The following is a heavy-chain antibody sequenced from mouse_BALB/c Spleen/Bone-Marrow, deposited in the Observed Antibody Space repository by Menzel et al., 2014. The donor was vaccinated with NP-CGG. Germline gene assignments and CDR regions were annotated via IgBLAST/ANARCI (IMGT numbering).Heavy chain of an antibody. Sequence: EVKLLESGPELVKPGASMKISCKASGYSFAGYTMNWVKQSHGKNLEWIGLINPYNGGSSYNQKFKGKATLTVDKSSSTACMELLSLTSEDSAVYYCAREGYGSSYGFAYWGQGTLVTVSA. J-gene: IGHJ3*01. CDR1: GYSFAGYT. D-gene: IGHD1-1*01. CDR2: INPYNGGS. CDR3: AREGYGSSYGFAY. V-gene: IGHV1-18*01.